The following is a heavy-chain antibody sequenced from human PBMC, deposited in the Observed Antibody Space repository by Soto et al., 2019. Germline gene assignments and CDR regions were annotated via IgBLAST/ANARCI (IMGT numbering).Heavy chain of an antibody. D-gene: IGHD3-16*01. V-gene: IGHV1-18*01. CDR3: ARDRGGDGMDV. Sequence: QVQLVQSGAEVKKPGASVKVSCKASGYTFTSYGISWVRQAPGQGLEWMGWISAYNGNTNYAQKLQGGSTXTXNTSTSTDYMELRSLRSDDTAVYYCARDRGGDGMDVGGQGTTVTVSS. CDR2: ISAYNGNT. J-gene: IGHJ6*02. CDR1: GYTFTSYG.